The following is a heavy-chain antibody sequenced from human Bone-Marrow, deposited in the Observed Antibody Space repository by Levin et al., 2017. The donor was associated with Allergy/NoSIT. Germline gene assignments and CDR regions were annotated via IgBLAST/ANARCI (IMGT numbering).Heavy chain of an antibody. CDR2: ISGNGDNT. D-gene: IGHD6-19*01. CDR1: GFSFSSYA. Sequence: GGSLRLSCAASGFSFSSYAMSWVRQAPGKGLEWVSGISGNGDNTYYTDSVKGRFTLSRDNSKNTLDLQMNNLRADDTAIYYCAKDGWLGGWYDLNWFDRWGQGTLVTVSS. J-gene: IGHJ5*02. V-gene: IGHV3-23*01. CDR3: AKDGWLGGWYDLNWFDR.